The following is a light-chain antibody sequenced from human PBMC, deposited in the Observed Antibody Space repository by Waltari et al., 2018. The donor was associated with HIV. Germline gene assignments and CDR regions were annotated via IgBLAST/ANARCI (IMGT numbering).Light chain of an antibody. J-gene: IGLJ3*02. Sequence: QSVLTQPPSVSGAPGQRVTFSCTGSSSNIGAGYDVHWYQQLPGTAPKLLIYGNHTGPSGVPDRFSGPKSGTSASLAITGLQAEDEADYYCQSYDSSLSGSWVFGGGTKLTVL. CDR1: SSNIGAGYD. CDR3: QSYDSSLSGSWV. V-gene: IGLV1-40*01. CDR2: GNH.